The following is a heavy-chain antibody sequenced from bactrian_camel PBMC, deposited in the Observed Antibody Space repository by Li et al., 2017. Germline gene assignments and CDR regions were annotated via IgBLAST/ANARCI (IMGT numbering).Heavy chain of an antibody. V-gene: IGHV3S54*01. J-gene: IGHJ6*01. CDR1: GNFYRSSC. Sequence: QLVESGGGSVQAGGSLRLSCVASGNFYRSSCMGWFRQPIGQEREGVAAIYTGGGSTWYADSVKGRFTISRDNAKNTLYLQMNSLKTEDTAVYYCAADPTGWGTYCSGGYCPFGYWGQGTQVTVS. D-gene: IGHD2*01. CDR2: IYTGGGST. CDR3: AADPTGWGTYCSGGYCPFGY.